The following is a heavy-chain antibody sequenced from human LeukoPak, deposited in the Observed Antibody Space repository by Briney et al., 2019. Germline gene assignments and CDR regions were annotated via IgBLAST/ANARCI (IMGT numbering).Heavy chain of an antibody. CDR1: GLPFYKNA. J-gene: IGHJ4*02. D-gene: IGHD5-24*01. Sequence: GGSLRLSCAAFGLPFYKNAMSWVRHAPGKGLEWVSTISHSGGATHYADSVKGRFTISRDSSKNTVSLQMSSLRVEDTAVYYCANFKGKDGIKDHFDYWGQGTLVTVSS. V-gene: IGHV3-23*01. CDR3: ANFKGKDGIKDHFDY. CDR2: ISHSGGAT.